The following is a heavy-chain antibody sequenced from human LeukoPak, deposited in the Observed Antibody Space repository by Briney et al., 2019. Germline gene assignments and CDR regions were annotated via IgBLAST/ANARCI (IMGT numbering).Heavy chain of an antibody. CDR1: GFTFSSYS. D-gene: IGHD3-3*01. CDR3: ARDKRFLEWLSPYDY. CDR2: ISSSSSYI. J-gene: IGHJ4*02. V-gene: IGHV3-21*01. Sequence: GGSLRLSCAASGFTFSSYSMTWVRRAPGKGLEWVSSISSSSSYIYYADSVKGRFTISRDNAKNSLYLQMNSLRAEDTAVYYCARDKRFLEWLSPYDYWGQGTLVTVSS.